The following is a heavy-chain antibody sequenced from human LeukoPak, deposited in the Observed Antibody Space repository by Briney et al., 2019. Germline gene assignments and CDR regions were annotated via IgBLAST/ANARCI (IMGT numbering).Heavy chain of an antibody. J-gene: IGHJ4*02. CDR3: ARGRYGDYGFDY. V-gene: IGHV3-23*01. CDR2: ISGSGGTT. D-gene: IGHD4-17*01. Sequence: GGSLRLSCAASGFTFSSYAMTWVRQAPGKGLEWVSAISGSGGTTYYADSVKGRFTISRDNSKNTLYLQMNSLRAEDTAVYYCARGRYGDYGFDYWGQGTLVTVSS. CDR1: GFTFSSYA.